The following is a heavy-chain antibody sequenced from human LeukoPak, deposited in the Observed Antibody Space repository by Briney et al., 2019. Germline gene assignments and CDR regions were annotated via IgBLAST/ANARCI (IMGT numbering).Heavy chain of an antibody. J-gene: IGHJ6*02. CDR3: ARDPEGFYYYYGMDV. CDR2: ISSSGSTT. V-gene: IGHV3-11*01. CDR1: GLTFSDYY. Sequence: GGSLRLSCAASGLTFSDYYMSWIRQAPGKGLEWVSYISSSGSTTHYADSVKGRFTISRDNAKNSLYLQMNSLRAEDTAVYYCARDPEGFYYYYGMDVWGQGTTVTVSS.